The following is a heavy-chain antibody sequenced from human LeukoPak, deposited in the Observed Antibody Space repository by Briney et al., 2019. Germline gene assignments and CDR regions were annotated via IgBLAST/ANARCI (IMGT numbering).Heavy chain of an antibody. D-gene: IGHD2-21*02. Sequence: GASVNVSCKASGYTFTSYYMHWVRQAPGQGLEWMGIINPSGGSTSYAQKFQGRVTMTRDTSTSTVYMELSSLRSEDTAVYYCARDGVLAYCGGDCYLGRLILSATSYYFDYWGQGTLVTVSS. V-gene: IGHV1-46*01. J-gene: IGHJ4*02. CDR1: GYTFTSYY. CDR3: ARDGVLAYCGGDCYLGRLILSATSYYFDY. CDR2: INPSGGST.